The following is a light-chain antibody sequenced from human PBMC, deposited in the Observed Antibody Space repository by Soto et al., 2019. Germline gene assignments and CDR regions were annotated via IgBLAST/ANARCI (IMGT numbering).Light chain of an antibody. CDR3: AAWDDSLNGVV. Sequence: QSVLTQSPSTSGTPGQRVTISCSGSSSNIGSNSINWYQKFPGTAPRLLIYNNKQRPSGVPDRFSGSKFGTSGSLAISGLQSEDEADYYCAAWDDSLNGVVFGGGTKLTVL. CDR1: SSNIGSNS. V-gene: IGLV1-44*01. CDR2: NNK. J-gene: IGLJ2*01.